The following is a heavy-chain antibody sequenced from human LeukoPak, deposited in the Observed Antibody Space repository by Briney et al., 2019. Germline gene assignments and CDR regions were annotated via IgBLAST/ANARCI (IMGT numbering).Heavy chain of an antibody. D-gene: IGHD6-13*01. Sequence: GGSLRLSCAASGFTVSSNYMSWVRQAPGKGLEWVSAISGSGGSTYYADSVKGRFTISRDNSKNTLYLQMNSLRAEDTAVYYCAKGPYSSSWYYFDYWGQGTLVTVSS. J-gene: IGHJ4*02. CDR2: ISGSGGST. V-gene: IGHV3-23*01. CDR3: AKGPYSSSWYYFDY. CDR1: GFTVSSNY.